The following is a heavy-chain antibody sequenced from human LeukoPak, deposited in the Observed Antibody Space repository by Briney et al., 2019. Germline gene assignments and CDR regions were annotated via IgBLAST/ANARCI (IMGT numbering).Heavy chain of an antibody. CDR1: GGSISSYY. CDR3: ARHYYGSGSYLASLYNWFDP. J-gene: IGHJ5*02. V-gene: IGHV4-59*08. Sequence: SETLSLTCTVSGGSISSYYWSWIRQPPGKGLEWIGYIYYSWSTNYNPSLKSRVTISVDTSKNQFSLKLSSVTAADTAVYYCARHYYGSGSYLASLYNWFDPWGQGTLVTVSS. CDR2: IYYSWST. D-gene: IGHD3-10*01.